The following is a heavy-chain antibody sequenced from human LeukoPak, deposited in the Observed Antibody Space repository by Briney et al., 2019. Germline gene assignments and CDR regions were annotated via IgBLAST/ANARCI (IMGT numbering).Heavy chain of an antibody. Sequence: PSETLSLTCTVSGVSIRSTSYCWGWIRQPPGKGLEWIGSIYYSGRTYYNPSLKSRLTISVDTPKNQFSLKLSSVTAADTAVYYCAQSLGASTWFGNWFDPWGQGTLVTVSS. CDR2: IYYSGRT. CDR1: GVSIRSTSYC. V-gene: IGHV4-39*01. CDR3: AQSLGASTWFGNWFDP. D-gene: IGHD3-10*01. J-gene: IGHJ5*02.